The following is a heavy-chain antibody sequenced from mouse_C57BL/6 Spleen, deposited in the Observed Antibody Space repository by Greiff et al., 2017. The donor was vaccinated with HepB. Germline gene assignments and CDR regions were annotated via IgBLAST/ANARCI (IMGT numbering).Heavy chain of an antibody. V-gene: IGHV8-12*01. CDR3: ARGGYYGSSPYWYFDV. CDR1: GFSLSTSGMG. J-gene: IGHJ1*03. Sequence: QVQLKQSGPGILQSSQTLSLTCSFSGFSLSTSGMGVSWIRQPSGKGLEWLAHIYWDDDKRYNPSLKSRLTISKDTSRNQVFLKITSVDTADTATYYCARGGYYGSSPYWYFDVWGTGTTVTVSS. CDR2: IYWDDDK. D-gene: IGHD1-1*01.